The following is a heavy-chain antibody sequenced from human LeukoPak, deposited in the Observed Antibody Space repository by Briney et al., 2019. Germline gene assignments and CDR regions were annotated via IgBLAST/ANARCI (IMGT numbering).Heavy chain of an antibody. CDR1: SGSISTYY. V-gene: IGHV4-59*01. D-gene: IGHD1-26*01. J-gene: IGHJ4*02. CDR3: ARSSGSWYYIDY. Sequence: SETLSLTCTVSSGSISTYYWSWIRQPPGKRLEWIGFIHYTGSTNYNPSLKSRVTISVDTSKNQFSLKLNSVTAADTAVYYCARSSGSWYYIDYWGQGTLVTVSS. CDR2: IHYTGST.